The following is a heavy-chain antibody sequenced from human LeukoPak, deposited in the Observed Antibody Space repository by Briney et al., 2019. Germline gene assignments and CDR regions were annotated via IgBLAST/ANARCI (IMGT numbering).Heavy chain of an antibody. CDR2: IYHSGST. D-gene: IGHD1-26*01. V-gene: IGHV4-38-2*02. CDR1: GYSITSGYY. J-gene: IGHJ6*03. CDR3: ARGYSGSYYYYYMDV. Sequence: SETLSLTCTVSGYSITSGYYWGWIRQPPGKGLEWIGTIYHSGSTYYNPSLKSRVTISVDTSENQFSLKLSSVTAADTAVYYCARGYSGSYYYYYMDVWGKGTTVTVSS.